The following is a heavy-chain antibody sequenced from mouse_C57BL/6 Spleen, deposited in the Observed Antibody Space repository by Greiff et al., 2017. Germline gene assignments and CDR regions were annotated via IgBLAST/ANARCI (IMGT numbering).Heavy chain of an antibody. CDR3: ARRSTTEVATEAMDY. D-gene: IGHD1-1*01. V-gene: IGHV1-64*01. Sequence: VQLQQPGAELVKPGASVKLSCKASGYTFTSYWMHWVKQRPGQGLAWIGMIHPNSGSTNYNEKLKSKATLTVDKSSSTHYMQLSSLTSEDYAGYYYARRSTTEVATEAMDYWGQGTSVTVSS. J-gene: IGHJ4*01. CDR1: GYTFTSYW. CDR2: IHPNSGST.